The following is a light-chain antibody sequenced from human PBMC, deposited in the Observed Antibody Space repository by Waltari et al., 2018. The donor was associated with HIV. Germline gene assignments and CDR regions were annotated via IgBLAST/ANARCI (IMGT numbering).Light chain of an antibody. Sequence: QSALTQPASMSGSPGQSITISCTGSSLDIGLYDFVSWCKHRPNTAPQLIIYGVNSRPPGVTSRFSAAKSGDVASLTISGLQPEDEAEYDCTSHTLTRILLFGGGTRLTVL. CDR2: GVN. J-gene: IGLJ3*02. CDR1: SLDIGLYDF. CDR3: TSHTLTRILL. V-gene: IGLV2-14*01.